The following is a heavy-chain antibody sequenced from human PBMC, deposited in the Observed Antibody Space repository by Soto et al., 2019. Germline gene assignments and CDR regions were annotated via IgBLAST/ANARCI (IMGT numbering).Heavy chain of an antibody. CDR1: GASMRSYY. J-gene: IGHJ6*02. V-gene: IGHV4-59*01. D-gene: IGHD3-9*01. CDR3: ARDLRCCGLDV. CDR2: IFYSGST. Sequence: PSETLSLTCNVSGASMRSYYWTWMRLSPGKGLEWIGDIFYSGSTNLNPSLRSRLSISIDTSKNKFSLMLNSVTAADTAVYYCARDLRCCGLDVWGQGTTVNV.